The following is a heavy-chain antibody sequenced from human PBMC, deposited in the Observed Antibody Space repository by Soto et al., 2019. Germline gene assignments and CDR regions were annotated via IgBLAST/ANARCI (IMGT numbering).Heavy chain of an antibody. V-gene: IGHV3-74*01. D-gene: IGHD1-26*01. J-gene: IGHJ2*01. CDR1: GFTFSRYW. CDR3: ARGGSLNWYFDL. CDR2: INSDGSST. Sequence: EVQLVESGGGLVQPGGSLRLSCAASGFTFSRYWMHWVRQAPGKGPVWVSRINSDGSSTSYADSVKGRFTISRDNAKNTLYLQMNSLRAEDTAVYYCARGGSLNWYFDLWGRGTLVTVSS.